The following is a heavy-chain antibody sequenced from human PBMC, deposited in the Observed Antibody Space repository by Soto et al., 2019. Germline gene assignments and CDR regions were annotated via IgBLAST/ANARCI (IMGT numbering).Heavy chain of an antibody. V-gene: IGHV4-34*01. CDR3: ARGRPPPRYWASTNCDDGPPFDP. CDR1: GGSFSGYY. D-gene: IGHD2-2*01. Sequence: QVQLQQWGAGLLKPSETLSLTCAVYGGSFSGYYWTWIRQPPGKGLEWIGEINHSGNTNYNPSLKSRATMSVDTSKNQFSLKLNSVTAADTAVYYCARGRPPPRYWASTNCDDGPPFDPWGQGTLVTVSS. J-gene: IGHJ5*02. CDR2: INHSGNT.